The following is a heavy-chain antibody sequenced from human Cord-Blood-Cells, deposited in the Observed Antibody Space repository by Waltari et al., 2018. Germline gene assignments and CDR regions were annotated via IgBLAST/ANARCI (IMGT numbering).Heavy chain of an antibody. V-gene: IGHV1-69*01. CDR3: ARERGQQLVSLDY. Sequence: QVQLVQSGAEVKKPGSSVKVSCKASGGTFSSYAISWVRQAPGPGLERMAGIIPIFGTANYAQKFQGRVTITADESTSTAYMELSSLRSEDTAVYYCARERGQQLVSLDYWGQGTLVTVSS. J-gene: IGHJ4*02. D-gene: IGHD6-13*01. CDR2: IIPIFGTA. CDR1: GGTFSSYA.